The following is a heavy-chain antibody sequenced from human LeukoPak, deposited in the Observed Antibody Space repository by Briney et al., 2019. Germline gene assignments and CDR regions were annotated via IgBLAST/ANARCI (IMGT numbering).Heavy chain of an antibody. CDR2: IYTSGST. J-gene: IGHJ4*02. Sequence: PSETLSLTCTVSGGFISSYYWSWIRQPAGKGLEWIGRIYTSGSTNYNPSLKSRVTISVDTSKNNFSLHLSSVTAADTALYYCARQANVLVWFGELSIWGQGALVTVSS. V-gene: IGHV4-4*07. CDR1: GGFISSYY. D-gene: IGHD3-10*01. CDR3: ARQANVLVWFGELSI.